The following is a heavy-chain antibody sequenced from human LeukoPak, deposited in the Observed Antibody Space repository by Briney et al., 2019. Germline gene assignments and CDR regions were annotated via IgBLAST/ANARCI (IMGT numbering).Heavy chain of an antibody. J-gene: IGHJ4*02. D-gene: IGHD6-19*01. CDR2: ISGSGGST. Sequence: GGSLRLSCAASGFTFSSYAMSWVRQAPGKGLEWVSAISGSGGSTYYADSVKGRFTISRDNSKNTLYLQMNSLRAEDTAVYYCARVEWYSSGWYRVWYFDYWGQGTLVTVSS. CDR1: GFTFSSYA. CDR3: ARVEWYSSGWYRVWYFDY. V-gene: IGHV3-23*01.